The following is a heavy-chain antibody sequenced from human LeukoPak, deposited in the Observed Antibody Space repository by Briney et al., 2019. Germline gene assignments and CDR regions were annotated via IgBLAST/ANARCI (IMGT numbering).Heavy chain of an antibody. V-gene: IGHV3-23*01. CDR1: GFTFSDYY. CDR2: ISGSGGST. Sequence: GGSLRLSCAASGFTFSDYYMSWVRQAPGKGLEWVSAISGSGGSTYYADSVKGRFTISRDNSKNTLYLQMNSLRAEDTAVYYCAKAPASYWYFDLWGRGTLVTVSS. J-gene: IGHJ2*01. CDR3: AKAPASYWYFDL.